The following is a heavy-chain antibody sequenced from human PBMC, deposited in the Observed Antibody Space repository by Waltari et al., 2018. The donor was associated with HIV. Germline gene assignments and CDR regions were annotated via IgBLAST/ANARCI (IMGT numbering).Heavy chain of an antibody. CDR2: IKSDGTIT. CDR1: GVTFSSYW. Sequence: EVQLVESGGGLVQPVGSLRLSCEASGVTFSSYWMHWVRPAPGKGLVWVSRIKSDGTITTYADSVKGRFTISRDNAKNTLFLQMNSLRAEDTAIYYCARDLVVLRYFDWLSTYFDYWGQGTLVTVSS. V-gene: IGHV3-74*01. CDR3: ARDLVVLRYFDWLSTYFDY. D-gene: IGHD3-9*01. J-gene: IGHJ4*02.